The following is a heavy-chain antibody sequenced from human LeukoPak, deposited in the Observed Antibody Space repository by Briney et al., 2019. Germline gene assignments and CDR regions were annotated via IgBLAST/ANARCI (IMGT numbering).Heavy chain of an antibody. V-gene: IGHV4-34*01. CDR1: GGSFSGYY. J-gene: IGHJ6*02. D-gene: IGHD2-21*01. Sequence: PSETLSLTCAVYGGSFSGYYWSWIRQPPGKGLEWIGEINHSGSTNYNPSLKSRVTISVDTSKNQFSLKLSSVTAADTAVYYCARVLLEEYYYYGMDVWGQGTTVTVSS. CDR3: ARVLLEEYYYYGMDV. CDR2: INHSGST.